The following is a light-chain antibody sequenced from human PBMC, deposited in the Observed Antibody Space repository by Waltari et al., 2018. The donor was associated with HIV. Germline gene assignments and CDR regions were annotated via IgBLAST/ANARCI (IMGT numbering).Light chain of an antibody. V-gene: IGKV1-6*01. CDR1: QGIRND. CDR2: AAS. J-gene: IGKJ1*01. CDR3: LQDYNYSWT. Sequence: AIQMTQSPSSLSASVGDRVTITCRASQGIRNDLGWYQQKPGKAPKLLIYAASSLQSGFPARYSCSGSGPDFTLTIRSLQPQDFATDYCLQDYNYSWTFGQGTKVEIK.